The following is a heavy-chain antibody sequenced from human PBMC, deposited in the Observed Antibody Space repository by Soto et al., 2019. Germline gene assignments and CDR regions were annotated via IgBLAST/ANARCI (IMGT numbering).Heavy chain of an antibody. V-gene: IGHV3-30*18. CDR2: ISYDGSNK. Sequence: QVQLVESGGGVVQPGRSLRLSCAASGFTFSSYGMHWVRQAPGKGLEWVAVISYDGSNKYSGDSVKGRFTITRHKSKNPPYLPMNSLRAEDTGVYYCANDDYGIDVWGKGTTVTLS. CDR3: ANDDYGIDV. J-gene: IGHJ6*04. CDR1: GFTFSSYG.